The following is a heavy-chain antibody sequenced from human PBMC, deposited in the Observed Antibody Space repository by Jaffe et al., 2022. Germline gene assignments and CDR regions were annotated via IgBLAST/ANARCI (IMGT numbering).Heavy chain of an antibody. CDR1: GFSFITGEVG. CDR2: IYWNDNK. Sequence: QITLKESGPTLVKPTQTLTLTCTFSGFSFITGEVGVAWIRQPPGRALEWLALIYWNDNKHYSPSLRTRLTITKDTSKNQVILTMTNMDPVDTATYYCAHRIGYGGSGTQGFDSWGQGTLVTVSS. J-gene: IGHJ5*01. CDR3: AHRIGYGGSGTQGFDS. V-gene: IGHV2-5*01. D-gene: IGHD1-26*01.